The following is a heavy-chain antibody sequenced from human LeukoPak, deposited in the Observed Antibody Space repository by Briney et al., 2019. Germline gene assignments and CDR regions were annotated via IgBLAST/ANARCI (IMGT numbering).Heavy chain of an antibody. CDR1: GFTFSDYY. J-gene: IGHJ4*02. D-gene: IGHD3-22*01. CDR3: ARGRWSSSGYQDY. CDR2: ISSSSSYT. V-gene: IGHV3-11*06. Sequence: GGSLRLSCAASGFTFSDYYMSWIRQAPGKGLEWVSYISSSSSYTNYADSEKGRFTISRDNAKNSLYLQMNSLRAEDTAVYYCARGRWSSSGYQDYWGRGTLVTVSS.